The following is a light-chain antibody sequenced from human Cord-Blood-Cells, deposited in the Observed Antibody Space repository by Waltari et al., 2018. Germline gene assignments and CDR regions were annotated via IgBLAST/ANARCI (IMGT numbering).Light chain of an antibody. CDR2: AAS. CDR1: QGISSY. V-gene: IGKV1-9*01. J-gene: IGKJ3*01. Sequence: DIQLTQSPSFLSXXVGXXVTITCRXSQGISSYLPWYQQKPGKAPKLLIYAASTSQSGXXSRXXXSGSGTEFTLXISSLQPEDFATYYCQQXXSYPFTFGPGTKVDIK. CDR3: QQXXSYPFT.